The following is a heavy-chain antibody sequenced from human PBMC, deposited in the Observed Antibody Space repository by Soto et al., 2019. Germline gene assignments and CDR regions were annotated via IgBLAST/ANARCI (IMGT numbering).Heavy chain of an antibody. J-gene: IGHJ2*01. CDR1: GFTFSSYW. V-gene: IGHV3-7*01. D-gene: IGHD3-22*01. Sequence: EVQLVESGGGLVQPGGSLRLSCAASGFTFSSYWMSWVRQAPGKGLEWVANIKQDGSEKYHVDSVKGRLTISRDKATKSLYLQMNSLRAEDTAVYYSARPGLVVVITSDWYFDLWGRGTLVTVSS. CDR2: IKQDGSEK. CDR3: ARPGLVVVITSDWYFDL.